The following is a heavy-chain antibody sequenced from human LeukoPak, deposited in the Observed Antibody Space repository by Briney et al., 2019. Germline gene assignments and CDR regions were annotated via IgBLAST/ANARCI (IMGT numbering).Heavy chain of an antibody. CDR2: IYSGGST. V-gene: IGHV3-53*01. CDR3: ARPAYCGGNCYYFPDY. CDR1: GFTVRSNY. D-gene: IGHD2-21*02. J-gene: IGHJ4*02. Sequence: GGSLRLSCAASGFTVRSNYMSWVRQAPGKGLEWVSVIYSGGSTYYADSVKGRFTISRDNSKNTLYLQMNSLRAEDTAVYYCARPAYCGGNCYYFPDYWGQGTLVTVSS.